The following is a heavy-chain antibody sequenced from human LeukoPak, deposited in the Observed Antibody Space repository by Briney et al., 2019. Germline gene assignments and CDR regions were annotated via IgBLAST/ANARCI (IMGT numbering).Heavy chain of an antibody. J-gene: IGHJ1*01. Sequence: GSSVKVSCKASGGTFSSYAISWVRQAPGQGLEWMGGIIPIFGTANYAQKFQGRVTITADESTSTAYMELSSLRSEDTAVYYCAITSRGNIVVVPAAIRWVSVYFQHWGQGTLVTVSS. V-gene: IGHV1-69*01. CDR2: IIPIFGTA. CDR1: GGTFSSYA. CDR3: AITSRGNIVVVPAAIRWVSVYFQH. D-gene: IGHD2-2*02.